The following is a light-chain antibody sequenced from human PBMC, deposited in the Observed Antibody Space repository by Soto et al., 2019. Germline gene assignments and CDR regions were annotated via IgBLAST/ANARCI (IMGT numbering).Light chain of an antibody. CDR2: RNN. CDR3: NSFAGSNNLSV. CDR1: TSNIGSNY. V-gene: IGLV1-47*01. J-gene: IGLJ1*01. Sequence: QSVLTQPPSASGTPGQGVTISCSGSTSNIGSNYVYWYQQLPGTAPKLLIYRNNQRPSGVPDRFSGSKSGNTASLTVSGLQAEDEADYYCNSFAGSNNLSVFGTGTKVTVL.